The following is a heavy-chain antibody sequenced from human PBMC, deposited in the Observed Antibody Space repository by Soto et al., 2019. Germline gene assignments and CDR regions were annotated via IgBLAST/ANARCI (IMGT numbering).Heavy chain of an antibody. D-gene: IGHD3-22*01. CDR1: GFTFSNYD. CDR2: ISGSGGST. CDR3: AKDLDSGAYYSVAFDY. J-gene: IGHJ4*02. V-gene: IGHV3-23*01. Sequence: EVQLLESGGGLVQPGGSLRLSCAASGFTFSNYDMSWVRQAPGKGLEWVSVISGSGGSTYYTDSVKGRFTISRDNSKNTLYLQMYSLRAEDTAVYYCAKDLDSGAYYSVAFDYWGQGTLVTVSS.